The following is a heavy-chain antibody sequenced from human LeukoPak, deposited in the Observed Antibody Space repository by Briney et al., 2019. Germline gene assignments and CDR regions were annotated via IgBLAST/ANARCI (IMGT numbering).Heavy chain of an antibody. CDR3: ARVGDCSSTSCSYYYYGMDV. J-gene: IGHJ6*02. D-gene: IGHD2-2*01. CDR1: GFTFSSYS. V-gene: IGHV3-48*01. Sequence: GGSLRLSCAASGFTFSSYSMNWVSQAPGKGLEWVSYISSSSSAIYYADSVKGRFTISRDNAKNSLYLQMNSLRAEDTALYHCARVGDCSSTSCSYYYYGMDVWGQGTTVTVSS. CDR2: ISSSSSAI.